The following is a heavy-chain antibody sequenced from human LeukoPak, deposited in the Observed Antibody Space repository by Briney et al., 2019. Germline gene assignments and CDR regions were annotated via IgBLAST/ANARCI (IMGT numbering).Heavy chain of an antibody. J-gene: IGHJ4*02. CDR1: GFTFSSYA. CDR2: ISGSGGST. Sequence: GGSLRLSCAASGFTFSSYAMSWVRQAPGKGLEWVSAISGSGGSTYYADSVKGRFTISRDNSKNTLYLQMNSLRAEDTAVYYCAKDSSSGWSGGGYYFDYWGQGTLVTVSS. D-gene: IGHD6-19*01. CDR3: AKDSSSGWSGGGYYFDY. V-gene: IGHV3-23*01.